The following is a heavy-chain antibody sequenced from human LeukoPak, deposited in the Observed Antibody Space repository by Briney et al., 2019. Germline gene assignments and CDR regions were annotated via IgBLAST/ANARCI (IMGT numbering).Heavy chain of an antibody. D-gene: IGHD6-19*01. Sequence: PSQTLSPTCTVSGGSLSSDPYYWSWIRQHPVKGLEWIGYMYYSGGTDYNPSLKSRATISVDTSKNQFSLKVVSVTAADTAVYYCVRELAVARGNAFDIWGQGTMVSVSS. J-gene: IGHJ3*02. CDR1: GGSLSSDPYY. V-gene: IGHV4-31*03. CDR3: VRELAVARGNAFDI. CDR2: MYYSGGT.